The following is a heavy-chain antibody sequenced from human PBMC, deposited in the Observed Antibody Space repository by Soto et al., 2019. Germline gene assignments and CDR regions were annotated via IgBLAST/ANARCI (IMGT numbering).Heavy chain of an antibody. V-gene: IGHV1-69*01. D-gene: IGHD2-21*01. CDR3: ARDLSDGYNPYWYFDL. CDR2: IIPIFGTA. CDR1: GGTFSSYA. J-gene: IGHJ2*01. Sequence: QVQLVQSGAEVKKPGSSVKVSCKASGGTFSSYAISWVRQAPGQGLEWMGGIIPIFGTANYAQKFQGRVTITADESTSTAYMELSSLRSEDTAAYYCARDLSDGYNPYWYFDLWGRGTLVTVSS.